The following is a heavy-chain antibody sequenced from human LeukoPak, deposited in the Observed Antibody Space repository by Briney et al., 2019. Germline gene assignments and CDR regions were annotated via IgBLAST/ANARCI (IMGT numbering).Heavy chain of an antibody. CDR1: GFTFSSYE. CDR3: ARDDILTGPWGY. CDR2: ISSSGGTI. Sequence: GGSLRLSCAASGFTFSSYEMNWVRQAPGKGLEWVSYISSSGGTIYYADSVKGRFTISRDNAKNSLYLQMNSLRAEDTAVYYCARDDILTGPWGYWGQGTLVTVSS. V-gene: IGHV3-48*03. D-gene: IGHD3-9*01. J-gene: IGHJ4*02.